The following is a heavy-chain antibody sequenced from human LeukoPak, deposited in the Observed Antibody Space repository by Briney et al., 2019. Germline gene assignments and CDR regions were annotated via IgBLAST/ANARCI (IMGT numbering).Heavy chain of an antibody. D-gene: IGHD3-10*01. J-gene: IGHJ4*02. V-gene: IGHV4-59*01. Sequence: SETLSLTCTVSGGSISSYYWSWFRQPPGKGLEWIGYIYYDGSTNYNPSLKSRVTISVDTSKNHFSLRLTSVTAADTAVYYCARGAWGSGTSPHFDHWGQGTLVTVSS. CDR2: IYYDGST. CDR1: GGSISSYY. CDR3: ARGAWGSGTSPHFDH.